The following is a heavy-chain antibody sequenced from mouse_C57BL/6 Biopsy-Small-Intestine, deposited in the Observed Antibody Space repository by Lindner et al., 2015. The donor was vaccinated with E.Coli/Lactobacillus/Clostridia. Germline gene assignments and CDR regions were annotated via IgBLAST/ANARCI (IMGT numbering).Heavy chain of an antibody. Sequence: VQLQESGPELVKPGASVKMSCKASGYTFTDYNMHWVKQSHGKSLEWIGYINPNNGGTSYNQKFEGKATLTVNESSSTAYMELRSLTSEDSAVYYCATYYEGYFDYWGQGTTLTVSS. J-gene: IGHJ2*01. CDR1: GYTFTDYN. V-gene: IGHV1-22*01. CDR3: ATYYEGYFDY. CDR2: INPNNGGT. D-gene: IGHD1-1*01.